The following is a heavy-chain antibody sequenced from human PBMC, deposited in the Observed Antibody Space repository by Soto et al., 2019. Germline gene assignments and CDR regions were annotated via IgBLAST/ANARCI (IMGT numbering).Heavy chain of an antibody. CDR3: ARDFDVTHPIPGY. J-gene: IGHJ4*02. Sequence: VGSLRLSCAASGFTFSSYSMNWVRQAPGKGLEWVSSISSSSSYIYYADSVKGRFTISRDNAKNSLYLQMNSLRAEDTAVYYCARDFDVTHPIPGYWGQGTLVTVSS. V-gene: IGHV3-21*01. CDR2: ISSSSSYI. CDR1: GFTFSSYS.